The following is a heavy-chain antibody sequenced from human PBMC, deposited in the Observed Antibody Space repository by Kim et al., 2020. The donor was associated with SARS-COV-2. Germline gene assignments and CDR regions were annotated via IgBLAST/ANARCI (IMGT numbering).Heavy chain of an antibody. D-gene: IGHD2-2*01. Sequence: GGSLRLSCAASGFTFSSYAMHWVRQAPGKGLEWVAVISYDGSNKYYADSVKGRFTISRDNSKNTLYLQMNSLRAEDTAVYYCARDSSQRFWGSSRLYCSSTSCYSYFQHWGQGTLVTVSS. CDR1: GFTFSSYA. CDR2: ISYDGSNK. CDR3: ARDSSQRFWGSSRLYCSSTSCYSYFQH. J-gene: IGHJ1*01. V-gene: IGHV3-30-3*01.